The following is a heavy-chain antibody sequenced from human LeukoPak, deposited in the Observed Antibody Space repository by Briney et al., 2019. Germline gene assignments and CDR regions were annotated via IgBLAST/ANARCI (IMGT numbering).Heavy chain of an antibody. V-gene: IGHV3-23*01. J-gene: IGHJ4*02. CDR2: ISGSGGST. D-gene: IGHD1-26*01. Sequence: AGASLRLSCAASGFTFSSYAMSWVRQAPGKGLEWVSAISGSGGSTYYADSVKGRFTISRDNSKNTLYLQMNSLRAEDTAVYYCARADSRSYYTGLFDYWGQGTLVTVSS. CDR1: GFTFSSYA. CDR3: ARADSRSYYTGLFDY.